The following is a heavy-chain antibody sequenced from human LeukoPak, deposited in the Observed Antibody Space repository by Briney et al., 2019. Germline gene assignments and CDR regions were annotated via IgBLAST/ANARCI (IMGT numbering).Heavy chain of an antibody. D-gene: IGHD1-26*01. CDR1: GFTFDDYA. V-gene: IGHV3-43D*03. Sequence: PGGSLRLSCAASGFTFDDYAMHWVRQGPGKGLEWVSLIRWDGGNTYYAESVKGRFTISRDNNKNSLYLQMNSLRAEDTASYYCAKDRGHSGSFSAFDHWGQGTLVTVSS. J-gene: IGHJ4*02. CDR3: AKDRGHSGSFSAFDH. CDR2: IRWDGGNT.